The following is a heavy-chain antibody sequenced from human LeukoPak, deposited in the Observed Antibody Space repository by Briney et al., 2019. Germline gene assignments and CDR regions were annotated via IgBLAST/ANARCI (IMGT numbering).Heavy chain of an antibody. J-gene: IGHJ4*02. CDR1: GYRFTSYW. Sequence: GESLKISCKGSGYRFTSYWIGWVRQMPGKGLEWMGIIYPGDSDTRYSPSFQGQVTISADKSISTAYLQWSSLKASDTAMYYCARLLPSAPGQWELSHEPFDYWGQGTLVTVSS. D-gene: IGHD1-26*01. CDR3: ARLLPSAPGQWELSHEPFDY. CDR2: IYPGDSDT. V-gene: IGHV5-51*01.